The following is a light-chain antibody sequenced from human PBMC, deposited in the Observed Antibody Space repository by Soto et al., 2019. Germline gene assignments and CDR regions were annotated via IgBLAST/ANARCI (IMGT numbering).Light chain of an antibody. CDR3: QQYSSYPRT. CDR1: QTIYSN. Sequence: MPHLTSSLSSPPPHRPNLSCRAGQTIYSNVAWYQQRPGQAPRLLIYRASTRASGVPARFSGSGSGTEFTLTISSLQSDDFATYFCQQYSSYPRTFGGGTKVDIK. CDR2: RAS. J-gene: IGKJ4*01. V-gene: IGKV3-15*01.